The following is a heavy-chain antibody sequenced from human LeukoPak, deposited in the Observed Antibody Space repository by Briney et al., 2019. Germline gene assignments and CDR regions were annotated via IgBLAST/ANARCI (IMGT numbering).Heavy chain of an antibody. D-gene: IGHD3-10*01. CDR3: ARHYGTGCYGMDV. Sequence: GGSLRLSCAASRFTVSSNYMSWVRQAPGKGLVWVSRSNSDEASTSYADSVRGRFIISRDNAKNTVYLQMNSLRAEDTAIYYCARHYGTGCYGMDVWGQGTTVTVSS. CDR1: RFTVSSNY. CDR2: SNSDEAST. J-gene: IGHJ6*02. V-gene: IGHV3-74*01.